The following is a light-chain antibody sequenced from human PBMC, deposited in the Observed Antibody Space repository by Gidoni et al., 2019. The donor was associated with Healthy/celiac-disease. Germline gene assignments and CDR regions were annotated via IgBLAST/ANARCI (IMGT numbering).Light chain of an antibody. Sequence: SYELTQPPSMSVSPGQTASITCSGDKLGDKYACWYQQKPGQSPVLVIYQDTKRPSGIPERFSGSNSGNTATLTISGTQAMDEADYYCQAWDNSAVVFGGGTKLTVL. CDR1: KLGDKY. CDR2: QDT. J-gene: IGLJ2*01. CDR3: QAWDNSAVV. V-gene: IGLV3-1*01.